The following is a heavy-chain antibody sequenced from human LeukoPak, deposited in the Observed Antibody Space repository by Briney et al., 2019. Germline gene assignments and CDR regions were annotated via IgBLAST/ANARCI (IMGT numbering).Heavy chain of an antibody. J-gene: IGHJ4*02. CDR1: GGTFSSYA. Sequence: GASVKVSCKASGGTFSSYAISWVRQAPGQGLEWMGGIIPIFGTANYAQKFQGRVTITADESTSTAYMELSSLRSEDTAVYYCANPFPWGVRGVTSPAVDYWGQGTLVTVSS. CDR2: IIPIFGTA. D-gene: IGHD3-10*01. V-gene: IGHV1-69*13. CDR3: ANPFPWGVRGVTSPAVDY.